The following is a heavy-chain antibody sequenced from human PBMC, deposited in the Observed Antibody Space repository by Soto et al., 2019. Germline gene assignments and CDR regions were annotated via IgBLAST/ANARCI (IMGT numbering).Heavy chain of an antibody. CDR1: GGSISSASW. CDR2: IYHGGST. CDR3: ARLSFSYGVDV. Sequence: SETLSLTCAVSGGSISSASWWTWVRQPPGKGLEWIGEIYHGGSTSYNPSLKSRVTLSLDKFKNHFSLNLTSVTAADTAVYYCARLSFSYGVDVWGQGTTVTVSS. V-gene: IGHV4-4*02. J-gene: IGHJ6*02.